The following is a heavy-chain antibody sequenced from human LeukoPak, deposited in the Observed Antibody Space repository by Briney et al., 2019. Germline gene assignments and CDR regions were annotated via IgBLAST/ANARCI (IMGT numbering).Heavy chain of an antibody. CDR3: AREGFWTMIVAPWGYFDY. Sequence: GASVKVSFKASGGTFSSYAICWVRQAPGQGLEWVGRIIPILGIANYAQKFQGRVTITADKSTSTAYMELSSLRSEDTAVYYCAREGFWTMIVAPWGYFDYWGQGTLVTVSS. V-gene: IGHV1-69*04. CDR2: IIPILGIA. CDR1: GGTFSSYA. D-gene: IGHD3-22*01. J-gene: IGHJ4*02.